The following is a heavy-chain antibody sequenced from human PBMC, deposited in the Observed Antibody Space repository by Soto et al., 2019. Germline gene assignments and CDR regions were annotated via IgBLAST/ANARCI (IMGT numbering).Heavy chain of an antibody. CDR2: IYYSGST. CDR3: ARHWSIAARFFDY. Sequence: PSETLSLTCTVSGGSISSSSYYWGWIRQPPGKGLEWIGSIYYSGSTYYNPSLKSRVTISVDTSKNQFSLKLSSVTAADTAVYYCARHWSIAARFFDYWGPGTLVTVSS. J-gene: IGHJ4*02. D-gene: IGHD6-6*01. CDR1: GGSISSSSYY. V-gene: IGHV4-39*01.